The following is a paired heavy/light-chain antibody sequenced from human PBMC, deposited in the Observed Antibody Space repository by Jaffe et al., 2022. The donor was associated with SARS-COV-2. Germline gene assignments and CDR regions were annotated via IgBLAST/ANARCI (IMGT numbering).Heavy chain of an antibody. CDR2: ISSSSSFT. D-gene: IGHD6-13*01. V-gene: IGHV3-11*06. CDR1: GFNFSDYY. CDR3: AREFQGTSWPNWFDP. J-gene: IGHJ5*02. Sequence: QVQLVESGGGLVKPGGSLRLSCAASGFNFSDYYMSWIRQAPGKGLEWVSYISSSSSFTNYADSVKGRFTISRDNAKNSLYVHMNSLRVEDTAVYYCAREFQGTSWPNWFDPWGQGTLVTVSS.
Light chain of an antibody. CDR1: SSNIGAGYD. CDR3: QSYDSSLSGYV. CDR2: GNR. Sequence: QSVLTQPPSVSGAPGQRVTISCTGSSSNIGAGYDVHWYQQLPGTAPKLLVYGNRNRPSGVPDRFAGSKSGTSASLAISGLQAEDEADYYCQSYDSSLSGYVFGSGTKVTVL. V-gene: IGLV1-40*01. J-gene: IGLJ1*01.